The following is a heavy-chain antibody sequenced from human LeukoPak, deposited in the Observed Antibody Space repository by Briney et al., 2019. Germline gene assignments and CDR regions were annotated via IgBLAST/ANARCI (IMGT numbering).Heavy chain of an antibody. V-gene: IGHV3-11*03. CDR2: ISSSSSYT. D-gene: IGHD3-10*01. Sequence: GGSLRLSCAASGFTFSDYYMSWIRQAPGKGPEWVSYISSSSSYTNYADSVKGRFTISRDNAKNSLYLQMNSLRAEDTAVYYCARYLSGGVDYWGQGTLVTVSS. CDR1: GFTFSDYY. CDR3: ARYLSGGVDY. J-gene: IGHJ4*02.